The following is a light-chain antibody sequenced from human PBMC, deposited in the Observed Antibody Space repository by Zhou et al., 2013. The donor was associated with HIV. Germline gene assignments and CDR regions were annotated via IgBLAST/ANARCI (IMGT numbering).Light chain of an antibody. Sequence: EIVLSQSPGTLSLSPGDTTTLSCRASQSISSNYLAWYQQKPGQAPRLLIYGTSTRATGIPDRFSGSGSGTDFTLTISRLEPEDFAVYFCQQYGSSPRTFGQGTKVEIK. CDR2: GTS. V-gene: IGKV3-20*01. CDR1: QSISSNY. J-gene: IGKJ1*01. CDR3: QQYGSSPRT.